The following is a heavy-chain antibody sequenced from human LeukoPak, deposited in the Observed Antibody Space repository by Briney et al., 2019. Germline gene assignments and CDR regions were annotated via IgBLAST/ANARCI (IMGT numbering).Heavy chain of an antibody. D-gene: IGHD3-9*01. CDR3: AKNSLVYDILTGYYPPPYFDC. CDR2: ISGSGGST. J-gene: IGHJ4*02. Sequence: PGGSLRLSCAASGFTFSSYAMSWARQAPGKRLEWVSAISGSGGSTYYADSVKGRFTISRDNSKNTLYLQMNSLRAEDTAVYYCAKNSLVYDILTGYYPPPYFDCWGQGTLVTVSS. CDR1: GFTFSSYA. V-gene: IGHV3-23*01.